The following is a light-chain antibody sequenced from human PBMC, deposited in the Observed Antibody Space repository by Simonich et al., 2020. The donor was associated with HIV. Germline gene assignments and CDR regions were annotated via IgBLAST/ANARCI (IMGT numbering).Light chain of an antibody. CDR1: QSVLHSSNNKNY. J-gene: IGKJ4*01. Sequence: DIVMTQSPDSLAVSLGERATINCKSSQSVLHSSNNKNYLVWYQQKPGQPPKLLIHWASTRESGVPDRISGSGSGTDFTLTISSLQTEDVAVYYCQQYYRTPLTFGGGTKVEIK. CDR3: QQYYRTPLT. V-gene: IGKV4-1*01. CDR2: WAS.